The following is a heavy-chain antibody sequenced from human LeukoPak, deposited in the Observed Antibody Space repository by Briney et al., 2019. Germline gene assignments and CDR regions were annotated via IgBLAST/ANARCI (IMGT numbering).Heavy chain of an antibody. CDR2: ISSSGSTI. D-gene: IGHD2-15*01. J-gene: IGHJ4*02. CDR1: GFTYSRYD. Sequence: GGSLRLSCAPSGFTYSRYDMNWVRQAPGKGLEWVSSISSSGSTIYYADSVKGRFTISRDNAKNSLYLQMNSLRAEDTAVYYCASRYCSGGSCYLDYWGQGTLVTVSS. V-gene: IGHV3-48*03. CDR3: ASRYCSGGSCYLDY.